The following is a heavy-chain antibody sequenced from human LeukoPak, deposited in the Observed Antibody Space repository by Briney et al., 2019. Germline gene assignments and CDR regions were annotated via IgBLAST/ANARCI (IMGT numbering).Heavy chain of an antibody. CDR1: GLIFKDNA. Sequence: GGSLRLSCAASGLIFKDNAMHWVRQVPGKGLEWVSGISWNSVSIGYADSVKGRFTISRDNAKNSLYLQMNSLRAEDTALYYCAKAMGEPGTAFDIWGQGTMVTVSS. D-gene: IGHD1-14*01. J-gene: IGHJ3*02. V-gene: IGHV3-9*01. CDR3: AKAMGEPGTAFDI. CDR2: ISWNSVSI.